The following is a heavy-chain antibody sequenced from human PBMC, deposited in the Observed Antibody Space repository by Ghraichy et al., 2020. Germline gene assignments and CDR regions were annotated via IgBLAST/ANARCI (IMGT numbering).Heavy chain of an antibody. CDR1: GGSISGYY. D-gene: IGHD6-13*01. CDR2: IHYSGGT. J-gene: IGHJ6*02. V-gene: IGHV4-59*01. Sequence: SETLSLTCVVSGGSISGYYWGWIRQPPGKGLEWIGYIHYSGGTNYNPSLQSRVTLSVDMSNNVFSLGLRSLTAADTGIYYCARVRARTPTRSFYHSLDVWGPGATVTVSS. CDR3: ARVRARTPTRSFYHSLDV.